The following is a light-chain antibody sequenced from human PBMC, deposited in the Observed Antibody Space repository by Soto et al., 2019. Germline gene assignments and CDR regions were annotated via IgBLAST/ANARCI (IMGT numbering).Light chain of an antibody. J-gene: IGLJ2*01. CDR1: SSDIGSNT. CDR3: AAWDVSLNGVV. V-gene: IGLV1-44*01. CDR2: SNN. Sequence: QSVLTQPPSASGTPGQRVTISCSGSSSDIGSNTVHWYQQVPGTTPKLLIYSNNQRPSGVPDRFSGSKSGTSASLAISGLQSEDEDDYYCAAWDVSLNGVVFGGGTKVTVL.